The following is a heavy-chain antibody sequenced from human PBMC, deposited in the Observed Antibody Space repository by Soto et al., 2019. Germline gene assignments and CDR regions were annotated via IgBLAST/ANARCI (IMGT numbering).Heavy chain of an antibody. CDR3: TRHALQYCGGDCYLLPYFDL. CDR1: GFTFSGSA. Sequence: EVQLVESGGGLVQPGGSLKLSCAASGFTFSGSAMHWVRQASGKGLEWVGRIRSKANSYATAYAASVKGRFTISRDDSKNTAYLQMNSLKTEATAVYYCTRHALQYCGGDCYLLPYFDLWGRGTLVTVSS. D-gene: IGHD2-21*02. CDR2: IRSKANSYAT. V-gene: IGHV3-73*02. J-gene: IGHJ2*01.